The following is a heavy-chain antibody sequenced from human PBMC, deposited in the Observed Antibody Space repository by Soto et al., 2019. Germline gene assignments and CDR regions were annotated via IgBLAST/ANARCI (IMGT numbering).Heavy chain of an antibody. CDR2: INPDGTTI. CDR3: VRVAVGAYWFDP. CDR1: GFTFSNYW. J-gene: IGHJ5*02. V-gene: IGHV3-74*01. D-gene: IGHD1-26*01. Sequence: EVQLVESGGGLVQHGGSLRLSCAASGFTFSNYWMHWVRQAPGKGLVWVSRINPDGTTITYADSVKGRFTISRDNAQNTLYLQMNSLSAEDTAVYYCVRVAVGAYWFDPWGQGTLVTVSS.